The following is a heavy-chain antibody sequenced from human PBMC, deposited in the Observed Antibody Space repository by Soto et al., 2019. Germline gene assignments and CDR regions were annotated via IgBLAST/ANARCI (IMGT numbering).Heavy chain of an antibody. D-gene: IGHD3-22*01. J-gene: IGHJ4*02. CDR3: AKDESNSNPLYYFDF. Sequence: EVQLLESGGGLVQPGESLRLSCAASGFTFSIYTMTWVRQAPGKGLEWVSSMSRNGDNTYYADSVKGRFTISRDNSKNPLYLQMKSRRAEDTAIYYCAKDESNSNPLYYFDFWGPGTLVTVSS. CDR2: MSRNGDNT. CDR1: GFTFSIYT. V-gene: IGHV3-23*01.